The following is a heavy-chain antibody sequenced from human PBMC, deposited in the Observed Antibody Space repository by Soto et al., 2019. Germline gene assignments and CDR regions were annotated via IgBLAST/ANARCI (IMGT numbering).Heavy chain of an antibody. Sequence: GGSLRLSCAASGFTFSSYVMSWVRQAPGKGLEWVSAISGSGGSTYYADSVKGRFTISRDNSKNTLYLQMNSLRAEDTAVYYCAKVWEIAAAGPYLDYWGQGTLVTVSS. CDR3: AKVWEIAAAGPYLDY. D-gene: IGHD6-13*01. J-gene: IGHJ4*02. V-gene: IGHV3-23*01. CDR1: GFTFSSYV. CDR2: ISGSGGST.